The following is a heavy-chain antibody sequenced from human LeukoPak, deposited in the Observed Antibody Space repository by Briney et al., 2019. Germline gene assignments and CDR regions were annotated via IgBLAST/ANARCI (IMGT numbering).Heavy chain of an antibody. CDR3: ARATPGLGIAAAGTRAPFDY. V-gene: IGHV4-34*01. CDR2: IYCSGST. D-gene: IGHD6-13*01. J-gene: IGHJ4*02. Sequence: SETLSLTCAVYGGSFSGYYWGWIRQPPGKGLEWIGSIYCSGSTYYNPSLKSRVTISVDTSKNQFSLKLSSVTAADTAVYYCARATPGLGIAAAGTRAPFDYWGQGTLVTVSS. CDR1: GGSFSGYY.